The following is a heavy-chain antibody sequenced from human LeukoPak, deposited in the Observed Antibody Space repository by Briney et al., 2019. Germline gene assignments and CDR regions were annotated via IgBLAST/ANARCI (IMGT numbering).Heavy chain of an antibody. D-gene: IGHD3-22*01. V-gene: IGHV4-59*01. J-gene: IGHJ4*02. CDR1: GGSITSYY. CDR2: IYHSGST. CDR3: ARDTYYYDSSGYSPFDY. Sequence: SETLSLTCTFSGGSITSYYWSWIRQPPGKGLEWIGYIYHSGSTNYNPSLKSRVTISVDTSKNQFSLKLSSVTAADTAVYYCARDTYYYDSSGYSPFDYWGQGTLVTVSS.